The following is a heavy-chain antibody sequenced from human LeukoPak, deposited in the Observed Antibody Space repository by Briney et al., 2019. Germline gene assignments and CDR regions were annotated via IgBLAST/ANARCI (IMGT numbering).Heavy chain of an antibody. Sequence: PGASLRLSCAASGFTFSSYAMSWVRQAPGKGLEWVSAISGSGGSTYYADSVKGRFTISRDNSKNTLYLEMNSLRVEDTAVYYCARAVTSTEGYWGQGTLVTVSS. V-gene: IGHV3-23*01. CDR1: GFTFSSYA. CDR3: ARAVTSTEGY. CDR2: ISGSGGST. J-gene: IGHJ4*02.